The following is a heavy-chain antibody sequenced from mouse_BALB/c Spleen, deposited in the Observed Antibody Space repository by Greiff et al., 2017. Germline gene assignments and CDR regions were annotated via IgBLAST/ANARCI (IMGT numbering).Heavy chain of an antibody. CDR2: INPSSGYT. CDR1: GYTFTSYT. V-gene: IGHV1-4*01. J-gene: IGHJ2*01. D-gene: IGHD2-1*01. Sequence: VQLVESGAELARPGASVKMSCKASGYTFTSYTMHWVNQRPGQGLEWIGYINPSSGYTNYNQKFKDKATLTADKSSSTGYMLLSSLTSEDSAVYYCARGGYYGNPDYWGQGTTLTVSS. CDR3: ARGGYYGNPDY.